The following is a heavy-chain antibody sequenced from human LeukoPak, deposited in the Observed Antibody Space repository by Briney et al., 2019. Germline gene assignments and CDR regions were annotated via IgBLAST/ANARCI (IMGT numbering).Heavy chain of an antibody. CDR2: ISYDGSDK. D-gene: IGHD3-22*01. J-gene: IGHJ4*02. Sequence: GGSLRLSCAASGFTFSDYAMHWVRQAPGKGLEWVALISYDGSDKYYADSVKGRFTISRDNSKNTLYLQMNSLRTEDTAVYYCVRGRYYYDSSGYLDYWGQGTLVTVSS. V-gene: IGHV3-30-3*01. CDR3: VRGRYYYDSSGYLDY. CDR1: GFTFSDYA.